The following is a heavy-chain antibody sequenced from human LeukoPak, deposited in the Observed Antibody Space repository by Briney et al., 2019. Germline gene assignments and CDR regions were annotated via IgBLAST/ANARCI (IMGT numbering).Heavy chain of an antibody. CDR2: IYYSGST. V-gene: IGHV4-61*05. CDR1: GGSISSSSYY. CDR3: ARAGGLWFGELKFDY. Sequence: TSETLSLTCTVSGGSISSSSYYWGWIRQPPGKGLEWIGYIYYSGSTNYNPSLKSRVTISVDTSKNQFSLKLSSVTAADTAVYYCARAGGLWFGELKFDYWGQGTLVTVSS. D-gene: IGHD3-10*01. J-gene: IGHJ4*02.